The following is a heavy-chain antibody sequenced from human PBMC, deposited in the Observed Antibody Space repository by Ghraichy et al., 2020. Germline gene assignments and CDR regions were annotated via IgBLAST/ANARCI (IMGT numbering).Heavy chain of an antibody. CDR3: ARDYYDSSGYHTFDP. Sequence: SETLSLTCAVSDGSLSSGHYYWDWIRQLPGKGLEWIGYIHSSGSTFYNPSLKSRVTISVDTSKNQFSLKLNSVTAADTAVYYCARDYYDSSGYHTFDPWGHVTLVTVS. CDR1: DGSLSSGHYY. V-gene: IGHV4-31*11. J-gene: IGHJ5*02. D-gene: IGHD3-22*01. CDR2: IHSSGST.